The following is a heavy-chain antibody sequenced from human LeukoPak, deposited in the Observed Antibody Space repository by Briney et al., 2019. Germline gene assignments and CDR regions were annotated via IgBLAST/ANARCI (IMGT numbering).Heavy chain of an antibody. CDR1: GLTFSNYW. V-gene: IGHV3-74*01. D-gene: IGHD1-1*01. CDR3: VVNFQYNCP. Sequence: GGSLRLSCAASGLTFSNYWMHWVRQAPGKGLVWVSGINTDGRSTVYANSVKGRFTISRDNAKNTLYLQMNSPRIEDTAVYYCVVNFQYNCPWGQGTLVTVSS. CDR2: INTDGRST. J-gene: IGHJ5*02.